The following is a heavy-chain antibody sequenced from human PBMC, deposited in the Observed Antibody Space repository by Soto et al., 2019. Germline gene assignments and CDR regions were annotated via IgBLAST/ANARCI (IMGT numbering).Heavy chain of an antibody. CDR1: GGSISSYY. J-gene: IGHJ3*02. V-gene: IGHV4-34*01. Sequence: PSETLSLTCTVSGGSISSYYWSWIRQPPGKGLEWIGEINHSGSTNYNPSLKSRVTISVDTSKNQFSLKLSSVTAADTAVYYCARGSTGNAFDIWGQGTMVTVSS. CDR3: ARGSTGNAFDI. CDR2: INHSGST.